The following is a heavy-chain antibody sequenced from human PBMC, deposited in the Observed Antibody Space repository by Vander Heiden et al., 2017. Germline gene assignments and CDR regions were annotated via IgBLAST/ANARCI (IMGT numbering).Heavy chain of an antibody. CDR2: ISRSSSTI. J-gene: IGHJ6*02. Sequence: EVQLVESGGGLVQPGGSLRRSCAASGFTFSSYSMTWFRHAPGKGLEWVAYISRSSSTIYYADSVKGRFTISRDNAKNSLYLKMNSMRDEDTAVYYCARDGNPYYYGMDVWGQGNTVTVSS. V-gene: IGHV3-48*02. CDR3: ARDGNPYYYGMDV. CDR1: GFTFSSYS.